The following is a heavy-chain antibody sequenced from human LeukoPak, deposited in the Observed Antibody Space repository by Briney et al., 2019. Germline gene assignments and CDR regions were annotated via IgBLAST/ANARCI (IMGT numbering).Heavy chain of an antibody. Sequence: SETLSLTCSVSGGSISNYYWSWIRQPPGKGLEWIGYVHYSGNTNYNPSLKSRLTISVDTSKNQFPLMLSSVSAADTALYYCARGLSNSWYLFDYWGQGTLVTVSS. CDR3: ARGLSNSWYLFDY. CDR2: VHYSGNT. J-gene: IGHJ4*02. V-gene: IGHV4-59*01. CDR1: GGSISNYY. D-gene: IGHD6-13*01.